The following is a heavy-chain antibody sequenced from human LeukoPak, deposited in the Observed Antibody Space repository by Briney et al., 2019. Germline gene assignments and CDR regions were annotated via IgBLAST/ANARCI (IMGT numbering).Heavy chain of an antibody. D-gene: IGHD1-26*01. J-gene: IGHJ3*02. CDR3: ARDRYSGSSRAFDI. CDR2: ISSSGSTI. V-gene: IGHV3-48*03. CDR1: GFTFSSYE. Sequence: GVSLRLSCAASGFTFSSYEMNWVRQAPGKGLEWVSYISSSGSTIYYADSVKGRFTISRDNAKNSLYLQMNSLRAEDTAVYYCARDRYSGSSRAFDIWGQGTMVTVSS.